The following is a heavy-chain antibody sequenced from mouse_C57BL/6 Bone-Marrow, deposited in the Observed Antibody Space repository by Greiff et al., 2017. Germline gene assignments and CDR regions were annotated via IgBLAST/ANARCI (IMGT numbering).Heavy chain of an antibody. J-gene: IGHJ2*01. CDR2: IDPSDSYT. V-gene: IGHV1-69*01. Sequence: QVQLQQPGAELVMPGASVTLSCKASGYTFTSYWMHWVKQRPGQGLEWIGEIDPSDSYTNYTHKFKGKSTLTVDKSASTAYMQLSSLTSEDSAVYYCARDYGSSGDFDYWGQGTTLTVSS. D-gene: IGHD1-1*01. CDR3: ARDYGSSGDFDY. CDR1: GYTFTSYW.